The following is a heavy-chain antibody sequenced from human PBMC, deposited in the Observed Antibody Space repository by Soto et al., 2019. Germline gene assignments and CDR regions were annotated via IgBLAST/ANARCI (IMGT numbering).Heavy chain of an antibody. Sequence: SQTLSLTCAISGDSVSSNSAAWNWIRQSPSRGLEWLGGTYYRSKWYNDYAVSVKSRITINPDTSKNQFSLQLNSVTPEDTAVYYCARAHSNYGANYYYYGMDVWGQGXTVTVYS. J-gene: IGHJ6*02. D-gene: IGHD4-4*01. CDR3: ARAHSNYGANYYYYGMDV. V-gene: IGHV6-1*01. CDR1: GDSVSSNSAA. CDR2: TYYRSKWYN.